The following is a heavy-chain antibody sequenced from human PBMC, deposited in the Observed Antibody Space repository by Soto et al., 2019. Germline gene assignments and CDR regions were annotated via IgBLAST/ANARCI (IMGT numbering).Heavy chain of an antibody. CDR2: IYSGGST. D-gene: IGHD3-22*01. CDR3: ARGLGRSYYDSSGYFHLDY. J-gene: IGHJ4*02. CDR1: GFTVSSNY. V-gene: IGHV3-53*01. Sequence: GGSLRLSCAASGFTVSSNYMSWVRQAPGKGLEWVSVIYSGGSTYYADSVKGRFTISRDNSKNTLYLQMNSLRAEDTAVYYCARGLGRSYYDSSGYFHLDYWGQGTLVTVSS.